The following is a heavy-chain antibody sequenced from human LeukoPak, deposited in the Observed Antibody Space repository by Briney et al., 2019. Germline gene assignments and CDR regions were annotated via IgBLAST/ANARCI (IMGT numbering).Heavy chain of an antibody. CDR2: IYYSGST. V-gene: IGHV4-59*01. Sequence: SETLSLTRTVSGGSISSYYWSWIRQPPGKGLEWIGYIYYSGSTNYNPSLKSRVTISVDTSKNQFSLKLSSVAAADTAVYYCARAVDDYIWGSYRSEYYFDYWGQGTLVTVSS. D-gene: IGHD3-16*02. CDR3: ARAVDDYIWGSYRSEYYFDY. CDR1: GGSISSYY. J-gene: IGHJ4*02.